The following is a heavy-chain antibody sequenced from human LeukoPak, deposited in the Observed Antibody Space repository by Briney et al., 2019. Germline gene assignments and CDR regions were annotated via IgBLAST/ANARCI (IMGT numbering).Heavy chain of an antibody. Sequence: PGGSLRLSCAASGFIFSSYGMHWVRQAPGKGLEWAAVISHDGSDKYYADPVKGRFTISRDNSKNTLYLQMNSLRVEDTAVYYCAKEVYGSRTTSFADYWGQGTLVTVSS. CDR2: ISHDGSDK. V-gene: IGHV3-30*18. CDR3: AKEVYGSRTTSFADY. J-gene: IGHJ4*02. D-gene: IGHD3-10*01. CDR1: GFIFSSYG.